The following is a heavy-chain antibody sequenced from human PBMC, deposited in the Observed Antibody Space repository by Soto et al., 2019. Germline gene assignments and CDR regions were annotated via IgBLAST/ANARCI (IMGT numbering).Heavy chain of an antibody. V-gene: IGHV4-34*01. D-gene: IGHD6-13*01. CDR2: INHSGST. J-gene: IGHJ6*02. CDR1: GGSFSGYY. CDR3: ARGVTRYSSSWYKVGYYYYGMDV. Sequence: SETLSLTCAVYGGSFSGYYWSWIRQPPGKGLEWIGEINHSGSTNYNPSLRSRVTISVDTSKNQFSLKLSSVTAADTAVYYCARGVTRYSSSWYKVGYYYYGMDVWGQGTTVTVSS.